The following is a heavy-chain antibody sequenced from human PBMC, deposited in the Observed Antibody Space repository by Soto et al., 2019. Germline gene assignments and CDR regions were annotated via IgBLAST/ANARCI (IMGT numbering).Heavy chain of an antibody. D-gene: IGHD5-12*01. CDR1: GYTFTSYG. CDR3: ARDKYSGYDYGRDYYYGMDV. J-gene: IGHJ6*02. CDR2: ISAYNGNT. V-gene: IGHV1-18*01. Sequence: QVQLVQSGAEVKKPGASVKVSCKASGYTFTSYGISWVRQAPGQGLEWMGWISAYNGNTNYAQKLQGRVTMTTDTSTSTAHMDLRTLLSYATAVYHFARDKYSGYDYGRDYYYGMDVWGQGTTVTVSS.